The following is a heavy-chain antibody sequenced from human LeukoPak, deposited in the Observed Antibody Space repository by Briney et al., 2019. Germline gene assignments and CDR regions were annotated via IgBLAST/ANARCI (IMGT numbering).Heavy chain of an antibody. CDR1: GGSFSGYY. CDR3: ARRWKGSSSRVHRTVSRLDY. V-gene: IGHV4-34*01. CDR2: INHSGST. J-gene: IGHJ4*02. D-gene: IGHD6-13*01. Sequence: SETLSLTCAVYGGSFSGYYWSWIRQPPGKGLEWIGEINHSGSTNYNPSLKSRVTISVDTSKNQFSLKLSSVTAADTAVYYCARRWKGSSSRVHRTVSRLDYWGQGTLVTVSS.